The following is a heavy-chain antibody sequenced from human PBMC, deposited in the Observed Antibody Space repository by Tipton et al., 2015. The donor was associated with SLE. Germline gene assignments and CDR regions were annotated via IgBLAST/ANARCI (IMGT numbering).Heavy chain of an antibody. CDR2: INQDGTQK. CDR3: AHRGTSSGYYYYFDY. V-gene: IGHV3-7*03. CDR1: GFTVSSNY. D-gene: IGHD3-22*01. J-gene: IGHJ4*02. Sequence: QLVQSGGGLIHPGGSLRLSCAASGFTVSSNYMSWVRQAPGKGLEWVANINQDGTQKFYLDSVKGRFTISRDNSKNTLYLQMNSLRAEDTAVYYCAHRGTSSGYYYYFDYWGQGTQVTVSS.